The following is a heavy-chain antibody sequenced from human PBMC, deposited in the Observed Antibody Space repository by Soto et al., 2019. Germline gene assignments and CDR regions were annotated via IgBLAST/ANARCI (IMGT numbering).Heavy chain of an antibody. CDR3: AKAVEHSRSGSYYFDY. J-gene: IGHJ4*02. V-gene: IGHV3-23*01. Sequence: GGSLRLSCTVSGFTFSDYAMNWVRQAPGKGLEWVSSVSTGGGSTIYADSVKGRFTISRDNSKKTLYLQMSSLRAEDSAIYYCAKAVEHSRSGSYYFDYWGQGTLVTVSS. CDR2: VSTGGGST. D-gene: IGHD2-21*01. CDR1: GFTFSDYA.